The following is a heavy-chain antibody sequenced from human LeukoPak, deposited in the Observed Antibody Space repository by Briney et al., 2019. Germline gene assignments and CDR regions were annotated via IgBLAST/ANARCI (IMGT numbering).Heavy chain of an antibody. CDR2: ISYEGKSE. CDR1: GFSFSSYG. J-gene: IGHJ4*02. D-gene: IGHD6-6*01. CDR3: VVGGSSSETPWATDY. V-gene: IGHV3-30*03. Sequence: GRSLRLSCAASGFSFSSYGMHWVRQAPGKGLEWVAVISYEGKSEYYADSVKGRFTISRDNSQNTLYLQMNSLRAEDTAVYYCVVGGSSSETPWATDYWGQGTLVTVSS.